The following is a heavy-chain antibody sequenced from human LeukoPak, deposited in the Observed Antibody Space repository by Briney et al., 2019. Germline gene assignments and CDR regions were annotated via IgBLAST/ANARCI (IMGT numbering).Heavy chain of an antibody. CDR3: TTLSNHLKRYATALRYFDWLFQSPPFDP. CDR1: GFTFSNAW. J-gene: IGHJ5*02. D-gene: IGHD3-9*01. CDR2: IKSKTDGGTT. V-gene: IGHV3-15*01. Sequence: GGSLRLSCAASGFTFSNAWMSWVRQAPGKGLEWVGRIKSKTDGGTTDYAAPVKGRFTISRDDSKNTLYLQMNSLKTEDTAVYYCTTLSNHLKRYATALRYFDWLFQSPPFDPWGQGTLVTVSS.